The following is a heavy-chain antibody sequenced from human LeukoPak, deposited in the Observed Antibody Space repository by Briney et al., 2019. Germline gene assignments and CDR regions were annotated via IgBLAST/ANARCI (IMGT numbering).Heavy chain of an antibody. Sequence: GGSLRLSCAASGFTFSSYAMHWVCQAPGKGLEWVAVISYDGSNKYYADSVKGRFTISRDNSKNTLYLQMNSLRAEDTAVYYCARDRGTWIQLWEDSFYFDYWGQGTLVTVSS. CDR3: ARDRGTWIQLWEDSFYFDY. D-gene: IGHD5-18*01. CDR1: GFTFSSYA. CDR2: ISYDGSNK. V-gene: IGHV3-30*04. J-gene: IGHJ4*02.